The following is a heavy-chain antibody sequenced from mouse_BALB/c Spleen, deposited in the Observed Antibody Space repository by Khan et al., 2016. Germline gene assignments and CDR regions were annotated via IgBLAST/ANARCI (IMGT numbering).Heavy chain of an antibody. CDR1: GYTFTNYG. J-gene: IGHJ3*01. D-gene: IGHD1-1*01. V-gene: IGHV9-3*02. CDR3: AEEYYGSKWFAY. CDR2: INTNTGEP. Sequence: QIQLVQSGPELKKPGETVKISCKASGYTFTNYGMNWVKQAPGKGLKWMGWINTNTGEPTYAEEFKGRFAFSLETSAITAYLQINNLKNEDTATDFGAEEYYGSKWFAYWGQGTLVTVSA.